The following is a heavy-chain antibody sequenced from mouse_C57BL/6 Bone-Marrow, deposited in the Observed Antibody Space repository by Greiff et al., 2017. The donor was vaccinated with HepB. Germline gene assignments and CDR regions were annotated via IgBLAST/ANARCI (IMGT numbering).Heavy chain of an antibody. CDR3: ARSRRAHFSIRYFDV. D-gene: IGHD3-3*01. Sequence: EVQLQQSGPELVKPGASVKISCKASGYTFTDYYMNWVKQSHGKSLEWIGDINPNNGGTSYNQKFKGKATLTVDKSSSTAYMELRSLTSEDSAVYYCARSRRAHFSIRYFDVWGTGTTVTVSS. CDR2: INPNNGGT. CDR1: GYTFTDYY. V-gene: IGHV1-26*01. J-gene: IGHJ1*03.